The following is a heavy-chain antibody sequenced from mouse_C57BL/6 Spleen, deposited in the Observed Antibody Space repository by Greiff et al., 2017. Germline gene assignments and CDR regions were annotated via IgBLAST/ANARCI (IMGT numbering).Heavy chain of an antibody. CDR1: GYAFSSSC. Sequence: VQLQQSGPELVKPGVSVKISCKASGYAFSSSCMNWVKQRPGKGLEWIGRIYPGDGDTNYNGKFKGKATLTADKSSSTAYMQLSSLTSKDSAVYFCARGGGNYWYFDVWGTGTTVTVSS. CDR3: ARGGGNYWYFDV. D-gene: IGHD2-1*01. J-gene: IGHJ1*03. V-gene: IGHV1-82*01. CDR2: IYPGDGDT.